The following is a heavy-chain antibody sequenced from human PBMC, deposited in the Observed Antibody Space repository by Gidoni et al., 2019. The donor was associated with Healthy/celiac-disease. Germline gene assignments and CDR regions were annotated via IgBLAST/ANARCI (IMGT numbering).Heavy chain of an antibody. CDR2: ISGNSGSI. J-gene: IGHJ4*02. V-gene: IGHV3-9*01. CDR1: GFTFDDYA. D-gene: IGHD3-22*01. Sequence: EVQLVESGGGLVQPGRSLRLSCAASGFTFDDYAMHWVRQAPGKGLEWVSGISGNSGSIGYADSVKGRFTISRDNAKKSLYLKMNSLRAEDTALYYCAKDRGDYYDSSGYYDYWGQGTLVTVSS. CDR3: AKDRGDYYDSSGYYDY.